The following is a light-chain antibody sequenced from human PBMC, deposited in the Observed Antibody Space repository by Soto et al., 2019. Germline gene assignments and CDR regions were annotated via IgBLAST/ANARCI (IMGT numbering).Light chain of an antibody. CDR1: SSDVGGYKY. V-gene: IGLV2-8*01. CDR3: SSYAGINNLGV. J-gene: IGLJ1*01. Sequence: QSALTQPPSASGSPGQSVTISCTGTSSDVGGYKYVPWYQQHPGKAPKLMIFEVNKRPSGVPDRFSGSKSGNTASLTVSGLQAEDEADYYCSSYAGINNLGVFGTGTKVTVL. CDR2: EVN.